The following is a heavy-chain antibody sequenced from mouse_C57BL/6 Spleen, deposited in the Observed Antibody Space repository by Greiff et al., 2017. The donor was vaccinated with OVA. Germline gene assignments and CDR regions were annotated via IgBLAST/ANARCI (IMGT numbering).Heavy chain of an antibody. CDR1: GYSFTGYY. D-gene: IGHD2-3*01. CDR2: INPSTGGT. J-gene: IGHJ3*01. CDR3: ARSRGDGYYRAWFAY. Sequence: EVQLQQSGPELVKPGASVKISCKASGYSFTGYYMNWVKQSPEKSLEWIGEINPSTGGTTYNQKFKAKATLTVDKSSSTAYMQLKSLTSEDSAVYYGARSRGDGYYRAWFAYWGQGTLVTVSA. V-gene: IGHV1-42*01.